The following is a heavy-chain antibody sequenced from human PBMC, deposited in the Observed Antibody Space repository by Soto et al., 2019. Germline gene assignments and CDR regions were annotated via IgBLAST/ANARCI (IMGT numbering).Heavy chain of an antibody. CDR1: GFTFNTYS. CDR3: ARAGGTTVTGLWHFDS. J-gene: IGHJ4*02. D-gene: IGHD4-17*01. Sequence: PGGSLRLSCEASGFTFNTYSMHWVRQPPGKGLEWLAAIWYDGTQKYYADSVKGRFIISRDKSKKTLYLEMNSLRAEDTAVYYCARAGGTTVTGLWHFDSWGQGTLVTVSS. V-gene: IGHV3-33*01. CDR2: IWYDGTQK.